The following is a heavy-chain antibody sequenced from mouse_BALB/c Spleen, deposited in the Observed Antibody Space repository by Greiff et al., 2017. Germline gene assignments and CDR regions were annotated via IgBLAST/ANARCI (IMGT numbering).Heavy chain of an antibody. V-gene: IGHV1-54*01. J-gene: IGHJ4*01. Sequence: QVQLQQSGAELVRPGTSVKVSCKASGYAFTNYLIEWVKQRPGQGLEWIGVINPGSGGTNYNEKFKGKATLTADKSSSTAYMQLSSLTSDDSAVYFCARWGKRTLYAMDYWGQGTSVTVSS. D-gene: IGHD2-1*01. CDR2: INPGSGGT. CDR1: GYAFTNYL. CDR3: ARWGKRTLYAMDY.